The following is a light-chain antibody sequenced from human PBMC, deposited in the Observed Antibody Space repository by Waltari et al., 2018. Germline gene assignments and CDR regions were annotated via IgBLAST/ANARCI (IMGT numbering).Light chain of an antibody. CDR1: QSISKY. V-gene: IGKV3-20*01. Sequence: EIVLTQSPAPLSLSPGERATLSCRASQSISKYLAWYQQKPGQAPRLLIYHASSRAAGIPDRFSGSGSGTDFSLSISRLEPEDFAVYYCQHYESLPVTFGQGTKVEI. J-gene: IGKJ1*01. CDR2: HAS. CDR3: QHYESLPVT.